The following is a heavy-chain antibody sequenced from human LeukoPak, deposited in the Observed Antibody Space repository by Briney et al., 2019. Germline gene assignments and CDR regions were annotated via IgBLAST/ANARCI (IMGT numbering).Heavy chain of an antibody. CDR3: AKDRDFWSGFDY. CDR2: ISGSGGST. Sequence: GGSLRLSCAASGFTFSSYAMSWVRQAPGKGLEWVSAISGSGGSTYYADSVKGRFTISRDNSKNTLHLQMNSLRAEDTAVYYCAKDRDFWSGFDYWGQGTLVTVSS. V-gene: IGHV3-23*01. D-gene: IGHD3-3*01. J-gene: IGHJ4*02. CDR1: GFTFSSYA.